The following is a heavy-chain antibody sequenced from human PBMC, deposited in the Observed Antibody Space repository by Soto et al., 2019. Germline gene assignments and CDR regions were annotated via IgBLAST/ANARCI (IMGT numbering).Heavy chain of an antibody. D-gene: IGHD6-6*01. V-gene: IGHV3-23*01. Sequence: EVQLLESGGGLVQPGGSLRLSCTSSTFTFTTYAMSWVRQAPGKGLEWVSASSGSGDRTFYADSLKGRFTISRDNSKNTLYLQMHSLRVADTAIYYCAKRFSGSSPYKWFDPWGQGTLVTVSS. CDR1: TFTFTTYA. CDR3: AKRFSGSSPYKWFDP. CDR2: SSGSGDRT. J-gene: IGHJ5*02.